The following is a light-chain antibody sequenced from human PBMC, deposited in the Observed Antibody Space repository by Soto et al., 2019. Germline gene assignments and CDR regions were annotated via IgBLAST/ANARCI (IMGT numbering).Light chain of an antibody. CDR3: KQYNRWPLT. J-gene: IGKJ1*01. CDR2: GAY. Sequence: EIVMTQSPATLSVSPGERATLSCGASQSVSSNLAWYQQKPGQGPRLLIYGAYSRATGIQARFSGSGSATEFTLTIRSLQSEDFAVYFCKQYNRWPLTFGQGTKVDIK. V-gene: IGKV3-15*01. CDR1: QSVSSN.